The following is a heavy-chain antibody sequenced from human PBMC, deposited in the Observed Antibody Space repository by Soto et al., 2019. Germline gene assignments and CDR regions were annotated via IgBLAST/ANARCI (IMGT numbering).Heavy chain of an antibody. J-gene: IGHJ4*02. CDR2: IIPIFGTA. Sequence: QVQLVQSGAEVKKPGSSVKVSCKASGGTFSSYAISWVRQAPGQGLEWMGGIIPIFGTANYAQKFQGRVTITADKSTSTADMELSSLRSEDTAVYYRAGGRDRSGWYRGRLDYWGQGTLVTVSS. V-gene: IGHV1-69*06. D-gene: IGHD6-19*01. CDR1: GGTFSSYA. CDR3: AGGRDRSGWYRGRLDY.